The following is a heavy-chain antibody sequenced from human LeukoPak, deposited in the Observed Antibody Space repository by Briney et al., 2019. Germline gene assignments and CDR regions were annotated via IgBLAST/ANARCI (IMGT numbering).Heavy chain of an antibody. CDR1: GFTFDDYA. D-gene: IGHD6-19*01. CDR2: ISWDGGST. Sequence: PGGSLRLSCAASGFTFDDYAMHWVRQAPGKGLEWVSLISWDGGSTYYADSVEGLFTISRDNSKNSLYLQMNSLRAEDTALYYCGKDGLDSGWYVDSWGQGTLVTVSS. CDR3: GKDGLDSGWYVDS. J-gene: IGHJ5*01. V-gene: IGHV3-43D*03.